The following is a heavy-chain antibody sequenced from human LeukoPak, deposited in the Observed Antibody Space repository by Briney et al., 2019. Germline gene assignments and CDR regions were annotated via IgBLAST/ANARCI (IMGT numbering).Heavy chain of an antibody. Sequence: SETLSLTCTVSGGSSSGYYWSWIRQPPGKGLEWIGEINHSGSTNYNPSLKSRVTISVDTSKNQFSLKLSSVTAADTAVYYCARSITIGYYYYYYGMDVWGQGTTVTVSS. CDR3: ARSITIGYYYYYYGMDV. CDR2: INHSGST. CDR1: GGSSSGYY. D-gene: IGHD3-3*01. J-gene: IGHJ6*02. V-gene: IGHV4-34*01.